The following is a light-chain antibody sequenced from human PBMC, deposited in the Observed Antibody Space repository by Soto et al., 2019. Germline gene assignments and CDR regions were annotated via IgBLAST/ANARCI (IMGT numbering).Light chain of an antibody. Sequence: DLQMTQSPSSLSASVGDRVTITCQASQDISNYLNWYQQKPGKAPKPLIYDASNLETGVPSRFSGSGSGTDFTFTISSLQPEDIATYYCQQYDNLPLTFGGGTKVEIK. J-gene: IGKJ4*01. CDR3: QQYDNLPLT. CDR2: DAS. V-gene: IGKV1-33*01. CDR1: QDISNY.